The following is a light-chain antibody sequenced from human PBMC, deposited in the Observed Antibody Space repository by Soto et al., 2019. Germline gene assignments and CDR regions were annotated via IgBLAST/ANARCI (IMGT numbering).Light chain of an antibody. J-gene: IGKJ1*01. CDR2: TAS. V-gene: IGKV1-39*01. Sequence: IQMTQSPCSLSASVGDIVTIACRASQSISSSVNWYQEKAGKAPNLLIYTASNLESGVPSRFSGSGSGTDCTLTISSLQPEDFATYFCQQSYSRPRALGQGTKVDIK. CDR1: QSISSS. CDR3: QQSYSRPRA.